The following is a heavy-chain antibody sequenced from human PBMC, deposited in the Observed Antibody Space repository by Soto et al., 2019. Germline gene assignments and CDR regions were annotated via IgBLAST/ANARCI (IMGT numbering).Heavy chain of an antibody. J-gene: IGHJ4*02. V-gene: IGHV3-30*18. D-gene: IGHD6-13*01. CDR3: AKDFDLAAAAYYFDY. Sequence: QVQLVESGGGVVQPGRSLRLSCVASGFTFSSYGMHWVRQAPGKGLEWVAVVSYDGRDKHYADSVKGRFTISRDNSKNTRYLQMNSLRAEDTAVYFCAKDFDLAAAAYYFDYWGQGTLVTVSS. CDR2: VSYDGRDK. CDR1: GFTFSSYG.